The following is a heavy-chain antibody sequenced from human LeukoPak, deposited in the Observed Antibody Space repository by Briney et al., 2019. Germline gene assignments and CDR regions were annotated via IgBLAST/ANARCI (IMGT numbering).Heavy chain of an antibody. J-gene: IGHJ3*02. D-gene: IGHD3-3*01. CDR2: IYYSGST. CDR1: GGSISSGDYY. Sequence: PSETLSLTCTVSGGSISSGDYYWSWIRQPPGKGLEWIGYIYYSGSTYYNPSLKSRVTISVDTSKNQFSLKLSSVTAADTAVYHCARSGLRSLSEGAFDIWGQGTMVTVSS. V-gene: IGHV4-30-4*08. CDR3: ARSGLRSLSEGAFDI.